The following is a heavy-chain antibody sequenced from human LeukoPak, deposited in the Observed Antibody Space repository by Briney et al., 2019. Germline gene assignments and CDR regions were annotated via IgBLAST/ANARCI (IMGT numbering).Heavy chain of an antibody. CDR3: ARGGAGVYFFDY. Sequence: GGSLRLSCAASGFTFSSYAMSWVRQAPGKGLEWVSAISGSGGSTYYADSVKGRFTISRDNSKNMLFLQMNSLRAEDTAVYYCARGGAGVYFFDYWGQGILVTVSS. J-gene: IGHJ4*02. CDR1: GFTFSSYA. D-gene: IGHD6-13*01. V-gene: IGHV3-23*01. CDR2: ISGSGGST.